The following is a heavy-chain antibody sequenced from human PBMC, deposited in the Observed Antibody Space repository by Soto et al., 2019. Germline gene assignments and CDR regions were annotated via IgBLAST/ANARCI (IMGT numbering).Heavy chain of an antibody. Sequence: GGSLILSCAASGFTFSSYGMHWVRQAPGKGLEWVAVISYDGSNKYYADSVKGRFTISRDNSKNTLYLQMNSLRAEDTAVYYCAKDQHDSSGWYSEYYFDYWGQGTLVTVSS. D-gene: IGHD6-19*01. V-gene: IGHV3-30*18. CDR2: ISYDGSNK. J-gene: IGHJ4*02. CDR3: AKDQHDSSGWYSEYYFDY. CDR1: GFTFSSYG.